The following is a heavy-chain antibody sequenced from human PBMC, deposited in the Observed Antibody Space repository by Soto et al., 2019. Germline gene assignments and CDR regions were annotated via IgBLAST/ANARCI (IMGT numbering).Heavy chain of an antibody. V-gene: IGHV3-21*06. CDR2: ISSSSSYI. J-gene: IGHJ4*02. Sequence: GGSLRLSCAASGFTFSSYSMNWVRQAPGKGLEWVSSISSSSSYIYYADSVKGRFTISRDNAKNSLYLQMNSLRAEDTAVYYCARVEYSGYDYRAYYFDYWGQGTLVTVSS. CDR3: ARVEYSGYDYRAYYFDY. D-gene: IGHD5-12*01. CDR1: GFTFSSYS.